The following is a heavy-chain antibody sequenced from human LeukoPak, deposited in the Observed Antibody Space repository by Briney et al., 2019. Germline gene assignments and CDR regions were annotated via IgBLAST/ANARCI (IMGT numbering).Heavy chain of an antibody. D-gene: IGHD1-26*01. CDR2: IWYDGSNK. V-gene: IGHV3-33*01. CDR1: GFTFPSYG. J-gene: IGHJ4*02. Sequence: PGRSLTPSSAASGFTFPSYGIHWVRQAPGKGLEWVAVIWYDGSNKYYADSVKGRFTISRDNSKNTLYLQMNSLRAEDTAVYYCARDRVGASDWGQGTLVTVSS. CDR3: ARDRVGASD.